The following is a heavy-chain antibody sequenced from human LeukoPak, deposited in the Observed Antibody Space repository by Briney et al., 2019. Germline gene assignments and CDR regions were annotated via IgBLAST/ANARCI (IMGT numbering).Heavy chain of an antibody. Sequence: KPSETLSLTCTVSGGSISSGDYYWSWIRQPPGKGLEWIGYIYYSGSTYYNPSLKSRVTISVDTSKNQFSLKLSSVTAADTAVYYCARDRYSSGWYGFDYWGQGTLLTVSS. D-gene: IGHD6-19*01. CDR1: GGSISSGDYY. V-gene: IGHV4-30-4*01. CDR2: IYYSGST. J-gene: IGHJ4*02. CDR3: ARDRYSSGWYGFDY.